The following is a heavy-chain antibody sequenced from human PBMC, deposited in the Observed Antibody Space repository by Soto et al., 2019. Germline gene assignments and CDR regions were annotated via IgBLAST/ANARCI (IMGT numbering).Heavy chain of an antibody. V-gene: IGHV3-33*08. D-gene: IGHD3-22*01. J-gene: IGHJ4*02. CDR2: MHTGGNEK. CDR1: GFTFSYYG. CDR3: ASDADTPGHYRHFDL. Sequence: QVQLVESGGGVVQPGGSLRLSCAASGFTFSYYGFHWVRQAPGKGLEWVAVMHTGGNEKYYVDSGKGRFTVSRDDSRNMDYLEMSGLRAEDTAEYFCASDADTPGHYRHFDLWGRGALVAVS.